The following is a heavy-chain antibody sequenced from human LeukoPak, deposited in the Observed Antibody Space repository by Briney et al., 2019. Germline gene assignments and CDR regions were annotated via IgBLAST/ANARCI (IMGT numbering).Heavy chain of an antibody. D-gene: IGHD3-10*01. J-gene: IGHJ4*02. CDR3: ARHPGYYGSGSYFDY. Sequence: GESLKISCTGSGYSFTSYWIGLVRQMPGKGLELMGIIYPGDSDTRYNPSFQGQVTISADKSISTAYLQWSSLKASDTAMYYCARHPGYYGSGSYFDYWGQGTLVTASS. CDR2: IYPGDSDT. V-gene: IGHV5-51*01. CDR1: GYSFTSYW.